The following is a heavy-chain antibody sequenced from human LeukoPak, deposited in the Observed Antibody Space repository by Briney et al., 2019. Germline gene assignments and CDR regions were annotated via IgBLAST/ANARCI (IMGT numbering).Heavy chain of an antibody. J-gene: IGHJ4*02. CDR1: GFTFSSYA. CDR2: FSGSGGTT. D-gene: IGHD2-15*01. CDR3: ARDYCSGGSCYRTDPLDY. Sequence: PGGSLRLSCAASGFTFSSYAMNWARQAPGRGLEWVSGFSGSGGTTYYADSVKGRFTISRDNSKNTLYLQMNSLRAEDTAVYYCARDYCSGGSCYRTDPLDYWGQGTLVTVSS. V-gene: IGHV3-23*01.